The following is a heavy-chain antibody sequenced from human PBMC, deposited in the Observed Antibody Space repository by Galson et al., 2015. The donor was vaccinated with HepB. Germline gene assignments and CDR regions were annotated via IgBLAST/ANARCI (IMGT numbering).Heavy chain of an antibody. CDR3: ASKDGSGWAPFDY. CDR2: INPNSGDT. V-gene: IGHV1-2*06. D-gene: IGHD6-19*01. J-gene: IGHJ4*02. CDR1: RYTFTGYY. Sequence: SVKVSCKASRYTFTGYYMHWVRQAPGQGLEWMGRINPNSGDTNYAQKFQGRVTMTRDTSISTAYMELSRLRSDDTAVYYCASKDGSGWAPFDYWGQGTLVTVSS.